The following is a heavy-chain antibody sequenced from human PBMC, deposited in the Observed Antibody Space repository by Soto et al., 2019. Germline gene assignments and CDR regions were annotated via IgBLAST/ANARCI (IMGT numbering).Heavy chain of an antibody. D-gene: IGHD3-10*01. CDR3: ARHNYGSGSTYFDY. CDR2: IYYSWST. J-gene: IGHJ4*02. Sequence: PSETLSLTCTVSGGSISSYYWSWIRQPPGKVLEWIGFIYYSWSTNYNPSLKSRVTISVDTSKNQFSLKLNSMTAAYTAVYYCARHNYGSGSTYFDYWGQGTLVTVSS. V-gene: IGHV4-59*08. CDR1: GGSISSYY.